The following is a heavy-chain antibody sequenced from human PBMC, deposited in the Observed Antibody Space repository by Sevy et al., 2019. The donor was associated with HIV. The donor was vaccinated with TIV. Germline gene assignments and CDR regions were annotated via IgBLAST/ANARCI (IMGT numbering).Heavy chain of an antibody. J-gene: IGHJ4*02. D-gene: IGHD3-9*01. CDR3: ARGRPYYDILTGSHYFDY. V-gene: IGHV1-69*13. Sequence: PSVKVSCKASGGTFSSYAISWVRQAPGQGLEWMGGIIPIFGTANYAQKFQGRVTITADESTSTAYMELSSLRSEDTAVYYCARGRPYYDILTGSHYFDYWGQGTLVTVSS. CDR1: GGTFSSYA. CDR2: IIPIFGTA.